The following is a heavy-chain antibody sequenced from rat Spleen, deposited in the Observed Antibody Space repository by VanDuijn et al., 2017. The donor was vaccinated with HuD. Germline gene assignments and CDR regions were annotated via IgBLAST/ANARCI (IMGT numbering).Heavy chain of an antibody. CDR1: GFTFSDYY. Sequence: EVRLVESDGGLVHPGRSLKLSCAASGFTFSDYYMAWVRQAPTKGLEWVATISYDGSDTYYRDSVKGRFTFSRDNAKSTLYLQMDSLRSEDTAIYYCARRRRDWFYFDYWGQGVMVTVSS. J-gene: IGHJ2*01. V-gene: IGHV5-29*01. CDR2: ISYDGSDT. CDR3: ARRRRDWFYFDY. D-gene: IGHD1-1*01.